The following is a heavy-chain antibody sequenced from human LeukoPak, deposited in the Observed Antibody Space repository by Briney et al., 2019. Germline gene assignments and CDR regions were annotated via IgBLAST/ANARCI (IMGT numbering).Heavy chain of an antibody. V-gene: IGHV1-18*01. D-gene: IGHD6-19*01. CDR3: ARVAGSSFGWEIDY. CDR2: ISAYNGNT. Sequence: ASVKVSCKASGYTFTSYGISWVRQAPGQGLEWMGWISAYNGNTNYAQKFQGRVTMTRDTSTSTVYMELSSLRSEDTAVYYCARVAGSSFGWEIDYWGQGTLVTVSS. J-gene: IGHJ4*02. CDR1: GYTFTSYG.